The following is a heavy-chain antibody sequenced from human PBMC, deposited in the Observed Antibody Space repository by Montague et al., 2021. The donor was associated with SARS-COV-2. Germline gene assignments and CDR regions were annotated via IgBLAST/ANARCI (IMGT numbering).Heavy chain of an antibody. CDR2: IYYSGST. CDR3: ARGGDMNWFDP. CDR1: GGSISSSSYY. V-gene: IGHV4-61*01. Sequence: SETLSLTCTVSGGSISSSSYYWSWIRQPPGKGLEWIGYIYYSGSTNYNPSLKSRVTISVDTSKNQFSLKLSSVTAADTAVYYCARGGDMNWFDPRGQGTLVTVSS. D-gene: IGHD2-21*01. J-gene: IGHJ5*02.